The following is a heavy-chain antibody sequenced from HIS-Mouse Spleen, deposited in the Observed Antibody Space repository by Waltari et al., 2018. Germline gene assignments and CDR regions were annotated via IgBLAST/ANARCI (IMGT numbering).Heavy chain of an antibody. D-gene: IGHD3-3*01. CDR3: ARSPYYDFWSGYSDNWFDP. CDR2: IYYSGST. V-gene: IGHV4-31*03. CDR1: GCSIRSGGYY. J-gene: IGHJ5*02. Sequence: QVQLQESGPGLVKPSQTLSLTCTVPGCSIRSGGYYWIWIRQHQGKGLEWIGYIYYSGSTYYNPSLKSRVTISVDTSKNQFSLKLSSVTAADTAVYYCARSPYYDFWSGYSDNWFDPWGQGTLVTVSS.